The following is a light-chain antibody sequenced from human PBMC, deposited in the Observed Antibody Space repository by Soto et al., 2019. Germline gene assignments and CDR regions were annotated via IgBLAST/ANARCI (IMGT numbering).Light chain of an antibody. CDR2: HAS. J-gene: IGKJ5*01. CDR1: QFISSW. Sequence: DIQVTQNNSTLSSSVGDRVTITCRASQFISSWLAWYQQKPGKVPKLLIFHASNLESGVPSRFSGSGSGTDFALTISSLQPEDVATYFCQKYNSALTFGQGTRLEI. V-gene: IGKV1-5*01. CDR3: QKYNSALT.